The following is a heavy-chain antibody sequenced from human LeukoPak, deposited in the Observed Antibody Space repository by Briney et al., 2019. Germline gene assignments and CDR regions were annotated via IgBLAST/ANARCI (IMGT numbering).Heavy chain of an antibody. V-gene: IGHV3-9*01. CDR2: ISWNSGSI. CDR1: GFTFDDYA. D-gene: IGHD3-22*01. CDR3: AKDPYYDSSGLFDY. Sequence: PGGSLRLSCAASGFTFDDYAMHWVRQAPGKGLEWVSGISWNSGSIGYADSVKGRFTISRDNAKNSLYLQMNSLRAEDTALYYCAKDPYYDSSGLFDYWGQGTLVTVSS. J-gene: IGHJ4*02.